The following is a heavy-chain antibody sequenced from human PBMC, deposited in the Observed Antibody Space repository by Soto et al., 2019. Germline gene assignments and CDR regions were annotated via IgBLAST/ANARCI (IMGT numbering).Heavy chain of an antibody. CDR3: ARDDGTGNFDI. Sequence: LRLSCAASGFIFSDYYMSWIRQAPGKGLEWVSYISSSSSYTNYAESVKGRFTVSRDSAKNSLYLQINSLRAEDMAVYYCARDDGTGNFDIWGQGTMVTVSS. V-gene: IGHV3-11*06. CDR1: GFIFSDYY. D-gene: IGHD1-1*01. J-gene: IGHJ3*02. CDR2: ISSSSSYT.